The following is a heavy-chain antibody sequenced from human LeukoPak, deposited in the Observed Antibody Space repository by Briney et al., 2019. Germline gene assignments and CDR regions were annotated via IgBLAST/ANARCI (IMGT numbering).Heavy chain of an antibody. CDR1: GYTFTSYG. Sequence: ASVKVSCKASGYTFTSYGISWVRQAPGQGLEWMGWISDYNGNTNYAQKLQGRVTMTTDTSTSTAYMELRSLRSDDTAVYYCARDRDGDYENAFDIWGQGIMVTVSS. CDR3: ARDRDGDYENAFDI. D-gene: IGHD4-17*01. V-gene: IGHV1-18*01. J-gene: IGHJ3*02. CDR2: ISDYNGNT.